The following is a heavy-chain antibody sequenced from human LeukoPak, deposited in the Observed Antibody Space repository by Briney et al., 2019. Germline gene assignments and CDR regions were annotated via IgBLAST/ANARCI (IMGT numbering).Heavy chain of an antibody. V-gene: IGHV1-24*01. CDR1: GYTLTELS. Sequence: GASVKVSCKVSGYTLTELSMHWVRQAPGKGLEWMGGFDPEDGETIYAQKFQGRVTMTEDTSTDTAYMELSSLRSEDMAVYYCATDSVVVPAASDLYYYYGMDVWGQGTTVTVSS. J-gene: IGHJ6*02. CDR3: ATDSVVVPAASDLYYYYGMDV. CDR2: FDPEDGET. D-gene: IGHD2-2*01.